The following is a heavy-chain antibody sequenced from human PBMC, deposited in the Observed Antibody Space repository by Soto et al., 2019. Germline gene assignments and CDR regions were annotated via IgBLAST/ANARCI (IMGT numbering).Heavy chain of an antibody. D-gene: IGHD5-12*01. J-gene: IGHJ4*02. CDR2: IVPVFGRP. Sequence: GASVKVSCKASGGSFSNFGISWVRQAPGQGFEWMGGIVPVFGRPNYAQRFRGRLTITADESTSTSYMELISLRSDDTAVYYCAREGSGYNFWGQGTQVTVSS. CDR3: AREGSGYNF. V-gene: IGHV1-69*13. CDR1: GGSFSNFG.